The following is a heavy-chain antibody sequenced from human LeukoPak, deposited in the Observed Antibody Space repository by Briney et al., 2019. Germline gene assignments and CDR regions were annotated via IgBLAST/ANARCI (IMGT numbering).Heavy chain of an antibody. V-gene: IGHV4-34*01. J-gene: IGHJ3*02. CDR1: GVSFSGYY. CDR2: INHSGST. CDR3: ARGPKYAYCSSTSCYSAFDI. Sequence: ASETLSLTCAVYGVSFSGYYWGWLRHPPGKGLEWNGEINHSGSTNYNPSLKSRVTISVDTSKNQFSLKLSSVTAADTAVYYCARGPKYAYCSSTSCYSAFDIWGQGTMVTVSS. D-gene: IGHD2-2*02.